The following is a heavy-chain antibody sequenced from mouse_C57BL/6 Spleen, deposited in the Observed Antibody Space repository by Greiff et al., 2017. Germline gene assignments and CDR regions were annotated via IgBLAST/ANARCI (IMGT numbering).Heavy chain of an antibody. D-gene: IGHD1-1*01. Sequence: VQLQQPGAELVKPGASVKMSCKASGYTFTSYWITWVKQRPGQGLEWIGDIYPGSGSTNYNEKFKSKATLTLDTSSSTAYMQLSSLTSEDSAVYYCARDYYGSSLYYFDYWGQSTTLTVSS. V-gene: IGHV1-55*01. CDR1: GYTFTSYW. CDR2: IYPGSGST. CDR3: ARDYYGSSLYYFDY. J-gene: IGHJ2*01.